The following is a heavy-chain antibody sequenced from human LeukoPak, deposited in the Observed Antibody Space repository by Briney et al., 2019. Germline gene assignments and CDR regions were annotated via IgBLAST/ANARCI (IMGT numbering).Heavy chain of an antibody. V-gene: IGHV3-74*01. CDR2: INSDGSST. J-gene: IGHJ5*02. CDR1: GFTFSSYW. CDR3: ARDPGSSFSWFDP. D-gene: IGHD6-13*01. Sequence: GVPLRLSCAASGFTFSSYWMHWVRQAPGKGLVWVSRINSDGSSTSYADSVKGRFTISRDNAKNTLYLQMNSLRAEDTAVYYCARDPGSSFSWFDPWGQGTLVTVSS.